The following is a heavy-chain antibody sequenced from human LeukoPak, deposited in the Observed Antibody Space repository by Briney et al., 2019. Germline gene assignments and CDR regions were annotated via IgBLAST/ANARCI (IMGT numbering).Heavy chain of an antibody. CDR1: GGTFSSYA. V-gene: IGHV1-69*06. J-gene: IGHJ6*03. CDR3: ARGEQQLDNYYMDV. CDR2: IIPIFGTA. Sequence: ASVKVSCKASGGTFSSYAISWVRQAPGQGLEWMGGIIPIFGTANYAQKFQGRVTITADKSTSTAYMELSSLRSEDTAVYYCARGEQQLDNYYMDVWGKGTTVTVSS. D-gene: IGHD6-13*01.